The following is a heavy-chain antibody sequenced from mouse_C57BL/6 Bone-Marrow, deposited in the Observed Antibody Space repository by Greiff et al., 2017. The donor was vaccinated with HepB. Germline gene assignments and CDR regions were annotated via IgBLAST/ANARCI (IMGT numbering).Heavy chain of an antibody. Sequence: EVKLVESGGGLVQPGGSLSLSCAASGFTFTDYYMSWVRQPPGKALEWLGFIRNKANGYTTEYSASVKGRFTISRDNSQSILYLQMNALRAEDSATYYCARSFLSISEGAMDYWGQGTSVTVSS. V-gene: IGHV7-3*01. CDR3: ARSFLSISEGAMDY. J-gene: IGHJ4*01. CDR2: IRNKANGYTT. D-gene: IGHD2-3*01. CDR1: GFTFTDYY.